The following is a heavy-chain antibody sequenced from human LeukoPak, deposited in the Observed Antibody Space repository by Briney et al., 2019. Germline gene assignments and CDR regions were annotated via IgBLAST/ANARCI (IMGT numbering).Heavy chain of an antibody. V-gene: IGHV3-49*04. CDR1: GFTFGDYA. J-gene: IGHJ6*03. D-gene: IGHD2-8*01. CDR2: IRSKAYGGTT. Sequence: PGRSLRLSCTASGFTFGDYAMSWVRRAPGKGLEWVGFIRSKAYGGTTEYAASVKGRFTISRDDSKSIAYLQMNSLKTEDTAVYYCTRVSGYCTNGVCFLSYYYMDVWGKGTTVTVSS. CDR3: TRVSGYCTNGVCFLSYYYMDV.